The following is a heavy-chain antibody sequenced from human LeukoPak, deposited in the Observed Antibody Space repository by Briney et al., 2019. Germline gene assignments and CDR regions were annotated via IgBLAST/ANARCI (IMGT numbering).Heavy chain of an antibody. V-gene: IGHV4-59*11. CDR1: GGSISGHY. Sequence: PSETLSLTCTVSGGSISGHYWGWIRQPPGKGLEWIGYMHYSGRTDYKPSLRSRLTLSLDTSRNRFSLKLRSVSAADTAVYYCVRENYFDKWGRGTLVTVSS. CDR2: MHYSGRT. J-gene: IGHJ4*02. CDR3: VRENYFDK.